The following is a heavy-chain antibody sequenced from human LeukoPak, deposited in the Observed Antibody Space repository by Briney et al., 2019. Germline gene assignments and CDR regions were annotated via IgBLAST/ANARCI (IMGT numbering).Heavy chain of an antibody. CDR3: ARDVRPDY. CDR2: IKQDGTEK. CDR1: GFTFSSYW. Sequence: GGSLRLSCAASGFTFSSYWMSWVRQAPGEGLEWVANIKQDGTEKYYMDTVKGRFSISRDNAKNSLYLQMNALRAEDTAVYYCARDVRPDYWGQGTLVTVST. J-gene: IGHJ4*02. D-gene: IGHD6-6*01. V-gene: IGHV3-7*04.